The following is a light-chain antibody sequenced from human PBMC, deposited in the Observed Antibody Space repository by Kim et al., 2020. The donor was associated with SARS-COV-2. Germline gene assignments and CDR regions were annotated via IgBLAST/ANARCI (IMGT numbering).Light chain of an antibody. Sequence: SYELTQPPSVSVSPGQTASITCSGDKLGDKYACWYQQKSGQSPVLVIYQDSKRPSGIPERFSGSNSGNTATLTISGTQAMDEADYYCQAWDSSTAAVFGG. J-gene: IGLJ2*01. CDR2: QDS. CDR1: KLGDKY. CDR3: QAWDSSTAAV. V-gene: IGLV3-1*01.